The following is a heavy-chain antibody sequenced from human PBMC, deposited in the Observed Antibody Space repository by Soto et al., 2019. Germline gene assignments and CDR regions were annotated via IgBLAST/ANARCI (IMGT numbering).Heavy chain of an antibody. J-gene: IGHJ4*02. CDR3: TTYDYIWGSERYRWAY. CDR2: VLSKADGGET. CDR1: GFPFTNAW. Sequence: EVQLVESGGGLVKPGESLRLSCAASGFPFTNAWMSWVRQVPGKGLEWIARVLSKADGGETDYAAPVKDRFTISRDDSRNTLHLQMNSLRTEDTAVYYCTTYDYIWGSERYRWAYWGQGALVTVSS. D-gene: IGHD3-16*02. V-gene: IGHV3-15*01.